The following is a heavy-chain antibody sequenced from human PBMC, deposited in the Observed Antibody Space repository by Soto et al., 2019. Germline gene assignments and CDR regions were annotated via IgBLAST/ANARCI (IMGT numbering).Heavy chain of an antibody. CDR3: ARQSSYDSEHYHYWFDP. CDR1: GGSVSSATDY. V-gene: IGHV4-61*01. J-gene: IGHJ5*02. D-gene: IGHD3-22*01. Sequence: QVQLQESGPGLVKPSETLSLTCTVSGGSVSSATDYWTWIRQPPGKGLEWIGYTDYSGNSDRNPSRVCRVTISIDRSKNQFSLTLRSVTAADTAVYSCARQSSYDSEHYHYWFDPWGRGILVTVSS. CDR2: TDYSGNS.